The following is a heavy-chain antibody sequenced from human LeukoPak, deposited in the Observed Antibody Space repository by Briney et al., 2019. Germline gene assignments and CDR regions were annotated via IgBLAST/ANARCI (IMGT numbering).Heavy chain of an antibody. D-gene: IGHD4-11*01. CDR1: GFTFSSYS. CDR3: ARDDYSNLSFDY. J-gene: IGHJ4*02. CDR2: ISSSSSYI. Sequence: GGSLRLSCAASGFTFSSYSMNWVRQAPGKGLEWVSSISSSSSYIFYADSVKGRFTISRDNAKNSLYLQMNSLRAEDTAVYYCARDDYSNLSFDYWGQGTLVTVSS. V-gene: IGHV3-21*01.